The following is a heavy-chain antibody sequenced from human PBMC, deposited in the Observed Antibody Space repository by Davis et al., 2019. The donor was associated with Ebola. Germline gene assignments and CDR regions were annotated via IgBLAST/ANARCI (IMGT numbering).Heavy chain of an antibody. CDR1: GGTFSSYA. D-gene: IGHD6-19*01. CDR2: INPNSGGT. J-gene: IGHJ4*02. Sequence: ASVKVSCKASGGTFSSYAINWVRQAPGQGLEWMGWINPNSGGTNYAQKFQGRVTMTRDTSISTAYMELSRLRSDDTAVYYCARDSSGWYYFDYWGQGTLVTVSS. V-gene: IGHV1-2*02. CDR3: ARDSSGWYYFDY.